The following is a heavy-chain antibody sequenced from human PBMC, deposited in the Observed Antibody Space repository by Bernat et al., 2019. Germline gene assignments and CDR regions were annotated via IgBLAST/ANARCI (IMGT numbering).Heavy chain of an antibody. D-gene: IGHD3-16*01. CDR1: GFTFSTYA. Sequence: EVQLLESGGGLVQPGGSLRLSCAASGFTFSTYAMTWVRQAPGKGLEWLSGVSNSGGRTYYADSVKGRFTISRDDSKNTLYLQMSSLRAEDSAVYYCAKGLGGNGIFYYYMDVWGEGTTVTVSS. CDR3: AKGLGGNGIFYYYMDV. J-gene: IGHJ6*03. V-gene: IGHV3-23*01. CDR2: VSNSGGRT.